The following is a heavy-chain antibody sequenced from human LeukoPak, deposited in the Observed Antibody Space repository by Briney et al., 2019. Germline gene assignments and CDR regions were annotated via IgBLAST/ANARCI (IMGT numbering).Heavy chain of an antibody. CDR3: AKDLQWGDYYYGMDV. D-gene: IGHD1-26*01. CDR1: GFAFSTYA. J-gene: IGHJ6*02. Sequence: QPGGSLRLSCAASGFAFSTYAMSWVRQAPGKGLEWVSAISGSGGSTYHADSVKGRFTISRDNSKNTLYLQMNSLRAEDTAVYYCAKDLQWGDYYYGMDVWGQGTTVTASS. V-gene: IGHV3-23*01. CDR2: ISGSGGST.